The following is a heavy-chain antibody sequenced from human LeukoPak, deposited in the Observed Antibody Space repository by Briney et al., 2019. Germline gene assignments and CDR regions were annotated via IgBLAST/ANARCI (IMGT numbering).Heavy chain of an antibody. J-gene: IGHJ5*02. D-gene: IGHD6-19*01. V-gene: IGHV4-30-4*08. CDR1: GGSISSGGYY. CDR2: IYYSGST. Sequence: SETLSLTCTVSGGSISSGGYYWSWIRQPPGKGLEWIGYIYYSGSTYYHPSLKSRVTISLDTPKKHFSLTLSSVTAADTAVYYCARGGWYTWFDPWGQGTLVTVSS. CDR3: ARGGWYTWFDP.